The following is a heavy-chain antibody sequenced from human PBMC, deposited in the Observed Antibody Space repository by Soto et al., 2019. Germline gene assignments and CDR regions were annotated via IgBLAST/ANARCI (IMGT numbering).Heavy chain of an antibody. V-gene: IGHV3-7*01. CDR1: GFTFSSYW. D-gene: IGHD3-22*01. J-gene: IGHJ4*02. CDR2: IKHDGSEK. Sequence: GGSLRLSCAASGFTFSSYWMSWVRQAPGMGLEWVDNIKHDGSEKYYVASVKGRFTISRDNAKNSLYLQMNSLRAEDTAVYYCATYYYDSSGYYARFDYWGQGTLVTVSS. CDR3: ATYYYDSSGYYARFDY.